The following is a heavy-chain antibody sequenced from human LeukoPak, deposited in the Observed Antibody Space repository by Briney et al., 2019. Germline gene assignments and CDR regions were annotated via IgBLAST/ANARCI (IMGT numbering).Heavy chain of an antibody. CDR2: IKQDGSEK. CDR1: GFTFSSYW. V-gene: IGHV3-7*01. D-gene: IGHD3-22*01. Sequence: GGSLRRSCSAPGFTFSSYWMSWVRQAPGKGLEWVANIKQDGSEKYYVDSVKGRFTISRDNAKNSLYLQMNALRAEDTAVYYCATKTYYYDSSTLGWFDYWGQGTLVTVSS. J-gene: IGHJ4*02. CDR3: ATKTYYYDSSTLGWFDY.